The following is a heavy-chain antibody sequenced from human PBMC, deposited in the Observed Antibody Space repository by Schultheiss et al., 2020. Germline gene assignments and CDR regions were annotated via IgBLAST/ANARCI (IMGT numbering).Heavy chain of an antibody. Sequence: SETLSLTCAVYGGSFSGYYWSWIRQPPGKGLEWIGEINHSGSTNYNPSLKSRVTISVDTSKNQFSLKLSSVTAADTAVYYCARHFGDYYYAMDVWGQGITVTVSS. J-gene: IGHJ6*02. CDR1: GGSFSGYY. V-gene: IGHV4-34*01. CDR2: INHSGST. CDR3: ARHFGDYYYAMDV. D-gene: IGHD4-17*01.